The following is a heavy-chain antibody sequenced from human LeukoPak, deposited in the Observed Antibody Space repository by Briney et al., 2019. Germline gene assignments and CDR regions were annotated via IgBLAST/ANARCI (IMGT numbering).Heavy chain of an antibody. D-gene: IGHD2-15*01. V-gene: IGHV3-23*01. CDR2: ISDGGHSP. Sequence: GGSLTLSRAASGCTFSIYAMLWVRQAPGRALQWVSRISDGGHSPYFADSVRRRFTLSKDNCQNVLYLQMNSLRAEDTAIYYCAKSYCCSGTCHSHLPFYFDYWGQGTLVTVCS. J-gene: IGHJ4*02. CDR3: AKSYCCSGTCHSHLPFYFDY. CDR1: GCTFSIYA.